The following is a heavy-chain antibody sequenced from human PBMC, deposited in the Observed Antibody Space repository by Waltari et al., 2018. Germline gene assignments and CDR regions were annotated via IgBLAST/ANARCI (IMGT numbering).Heavy chain of an antibody. J-gene: IGHJ4*02. D-gene: IGHD5-12*01. CDR1: GGSISSYY. CDR2: NYYSGST. V-gene: IGHV4-59*01. Sequence: QVQLQESGPGLVKPSETLSLTCTVSGGSISSYYWSWIRQPPGKGLEWIGYNYYSGSTNYNPPLKSRVTISVDTSKNQFSLKLSSVTAADTAVYYCARAVGWLTYYFDYWGQGTLVTVSS. CDR3: ARAVGWLTYYFDY.